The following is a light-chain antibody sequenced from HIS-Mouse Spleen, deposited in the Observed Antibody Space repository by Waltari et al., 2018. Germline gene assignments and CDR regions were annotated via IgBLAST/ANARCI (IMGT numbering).Light chain of an antibody. CDR2: EDG. V-gene: IGLV3-10*01. Sequence: SYELTQPPSVSVSPGQTARITCSGDALPKKYAYWYQQKSGQAPGLVIYEDGKRPSGIPGIFSGSSAGTMATLTISGAQVEDEADYYCYSTDSSGNHRVFGGGTKLTVL. J-gene: IGLJ2*01. CDR1: ALPKKY. CDR3: YSTDSSGNHRV.